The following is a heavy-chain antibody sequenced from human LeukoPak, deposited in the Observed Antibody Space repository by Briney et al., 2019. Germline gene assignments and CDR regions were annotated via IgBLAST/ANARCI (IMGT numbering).Heavy chain of an antibody. CDR1: GFTFSSYA. D-gene: IGHD2-15*01. J-gene: IGHJ4*02. Sequence: GGSLRLSCAASGFTFSSYAMHWVRQAPGKGLEWVAVISYDGSNKYYADSVKGRFTISRDNSKNTLYLQVNSLKTEDTAVYYCARGRYCSGAGCYGARWGQGTLVTVSS. CDR3: ARGRYCSGAGCYGAR. V-gene: IGHV3-30-3*01. CDR2: ISYDGSNK.